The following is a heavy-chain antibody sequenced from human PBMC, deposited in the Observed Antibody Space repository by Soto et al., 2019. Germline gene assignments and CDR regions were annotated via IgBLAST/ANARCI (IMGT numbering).Heavy chain of an antibody. Sequence: ASVKVSCKASGYTFTNYYVQGVRQAPGQGLEWLGVIHPDGGHTTYSQKFQDRVTMTSDTFTSTVYMELSSQRSEDTAVYYCARGRYSTTRGWFDPWGQGTLVTVSS. CDR2: IHPDGGHT. D-gene: IGHD6-13*01. J-gene: IGHJ5*02. CDR1: GYTFTNYY. CDR3: ARGRYSTTRGWFDP. V-gene: IGHV1-46*01.